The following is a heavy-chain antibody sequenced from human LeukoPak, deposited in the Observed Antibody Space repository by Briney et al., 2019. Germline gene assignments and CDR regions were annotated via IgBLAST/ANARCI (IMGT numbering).Heavy chain of an antibody. CDR1: RFTFSNYA. V-gene: IGHV3-48*02. CDR2: VSSSSCTI. Sequence: GGSLRLSCAASRFTFSNYAMSWVRQARAKELVWVSDVSSSSCTIYSADSVMGRFTITRESAKNPLYLQMNGLRDEETAVYYCARDLSGYYPSYWGQGTLVTVSS. CDR3: ARDLSGYYPSY. J-gene: IGHJ4*02. D-gene: IGHD3-22*01.